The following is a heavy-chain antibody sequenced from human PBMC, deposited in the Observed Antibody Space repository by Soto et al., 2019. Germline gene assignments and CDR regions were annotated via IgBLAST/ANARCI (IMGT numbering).Heavy chain of an antibody. CDR3: ARDLAGIVGATGY. J-gene: IGHJ4*02. CDR2: MNPVSGDT. V-gene: IGHV1-8*01. Sequence: ASVKVSCKASGYSFTNNDVSWVRQATGQGLEWMGWMNPVSGDTGYAQKFQGRVTMTRDTSTSTVYMELSSLRSEDTAVYYCARDLAGIVGATGYWGQGTLVTVSS. CDR1: GYSFTNND. D-gene: IGHD1-26*01.